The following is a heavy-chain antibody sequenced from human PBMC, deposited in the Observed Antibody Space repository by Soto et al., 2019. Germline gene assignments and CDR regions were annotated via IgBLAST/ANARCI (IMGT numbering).Heavy chain of an antibody. V-gene: IGHV6-1*01. CDR2: TYYRSKWYN. CDR3: ARGSGGSCPRRFDP. Sequence: SQTLSLTCAISGDSVSSNSVAWNWIRQSPSRGLEWLGRTYYRSKWYNDYAVSVKSRITINPDTSKNQFSLQLNSVTPEDTAVYYCARGSGGSCPRRFDPWGQGTLVTVCS. J-gene: IGHJ5*02. D-gene: IGHD2-15*01. CDR1: GDSVSSNSVA.